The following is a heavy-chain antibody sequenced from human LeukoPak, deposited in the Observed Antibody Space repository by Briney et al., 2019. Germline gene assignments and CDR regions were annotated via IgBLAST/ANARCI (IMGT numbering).Heavy chain of an antibody. Sequence: PSETLSLTCTVSGGSISSYYWSWIRQPAGKGLEWIGRIYTSGSTNYNPSLKSRVTMSVATSKNQFSPKLRSVTAADTAVYYCSRDLVSTGYYYYYYMDVWGKGTTVTVSS. D-gene: IGHD1-14*01. V-gene: IGHV4-4*07. CDR2: IYTSGST. CDR3: SRDLVSTGYYYYYYMDV. J-gene: IGHJ6*03. CDR1: GGSISSYY.